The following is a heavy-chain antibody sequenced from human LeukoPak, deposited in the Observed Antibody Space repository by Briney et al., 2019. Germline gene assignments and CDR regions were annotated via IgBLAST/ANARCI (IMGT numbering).Heavy chain of an antibody. CDR3: ARVAKWAHINYYYYYYMDV. CDR2: INPSGGST. Sequence: ASVKVSCKASGYTFTSYYMHWVRQAPGQGLEWMGIINPSGGSTSYAQKFQGRVTMTRDTSTSTVYMELSSLRSEDTAVYYCARVAKWAHINYYYYYYMDVWGKGTTVTVSS. D-gene: IGHD2-21*01. CDR1: GYTFTSYY. J-gene: IGHJ6*03. V-gene: IGHV1-46*01.